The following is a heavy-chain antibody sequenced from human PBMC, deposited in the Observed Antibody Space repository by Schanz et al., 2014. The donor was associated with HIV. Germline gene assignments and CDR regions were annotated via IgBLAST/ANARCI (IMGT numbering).Heavy chain of an antibody. D-gene: IGHD5-18*01. CDR2: FIPIFGTT. J-gene: IGHJ3*02. CDR1: GGTFILSS. CDR3: ASGRFDTVIWWGDAFLI. Sequence: GQVVQSGAEVKKPGSSVKVSCKASGGTFILSSLLFFRQAPGQFLSLMGGFIPIFGTTNYAQKFQGRVTITADESTSTAYMELSSLRSEDTAVYYCASGRFDTVIWWGDAFLIWGRGTMVTVSS. V-gene: IGHV1-69*01.